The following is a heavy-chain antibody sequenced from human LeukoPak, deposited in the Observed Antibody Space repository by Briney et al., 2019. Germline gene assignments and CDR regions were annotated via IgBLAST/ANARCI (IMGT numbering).Heavy chain of an antibody. V-gene: IGHV3-48*04. Sequence: PGGSLRLSCAASGFTFNDYGMNWVRQVPGKGLEWVSYISSSGTTMYHADSVKGRFTISRDNAKNSLYLQMNSLTTDDTAVYYCATASTYFYFDCWGQGTLVTVSS. CDR1: GFTFNDYG. D-gene: IGHD2-21*01. CDR3: ATASTYFYFDC. J-gene: IGHJ4*02. CDR2: ISSSGTTM.